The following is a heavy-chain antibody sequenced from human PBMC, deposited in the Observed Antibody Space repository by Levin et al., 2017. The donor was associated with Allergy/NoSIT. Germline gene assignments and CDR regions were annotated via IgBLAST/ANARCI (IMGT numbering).Heavy chain of an antibody. D-gene: IGHD3-10*01. CDR2: IYPGDSDT. CDR3: ARTQNDYGSGSYYPFDY. Sequence: GESLKISCKGSGYSFTSYWIGWVRQMPGKGLEWMGIIYPGDSDTRYSPSFQGQVTISADKSISTAYLQWSSLKASDTAMYYCARTQNDYGSGSYYPFDYWGQGTLVTVSS. J-gene: IGHJ4*02. V-gene: IGHV5-51*01. CDR1: GYSFTSYW.